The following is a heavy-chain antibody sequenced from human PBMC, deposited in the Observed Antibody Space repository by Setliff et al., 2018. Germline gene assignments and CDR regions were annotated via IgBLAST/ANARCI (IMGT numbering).Heavy chain of an antibody. Sequence: ASVKVSCKASGYTFEDFIISWVRQAPGQGLEWMGWISSYNDITNYAQRFQGRVTVTTDTSTTTAYMELRSLRADDTAVYYCARINFYVSSGYYYAPELWGQGTTVTVSS. D-gene: IGHD3-22*01. CDR1: GYTFEDFI. V-gene: IGHV1-18*04. CDR3: ARINFYVSSGYYYAPEL. CDR2: ISSYNDIT. J-gene: IGHJ4*02.